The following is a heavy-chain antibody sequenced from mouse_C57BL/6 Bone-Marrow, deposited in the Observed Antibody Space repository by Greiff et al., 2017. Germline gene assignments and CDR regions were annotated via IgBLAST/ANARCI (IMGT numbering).Heavy chain of an antibody. D-gene: IGHD1-1*01. CDR1: GYTFTSYW. Sequence: QVQLQQPGAELVKPGASVKMSCKASGYTFTSYWITWVKQRPGQGLEWIGDIYPGSGSTNYNEKFKSKATLTVDTSSSIAYMQLSSLTSEDSAVYYCARRWVVDWYFDVWGTGTTVTVSS. V-gene: IGHV1-55*01. CDR3: ARRWVVDWYFDV. CDR2: IYPGSGST. J-gene: IGHJ1*03.